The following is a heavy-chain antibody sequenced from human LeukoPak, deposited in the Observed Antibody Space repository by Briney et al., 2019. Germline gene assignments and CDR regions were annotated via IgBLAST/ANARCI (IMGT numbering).Heavy chain of an antibody. D-gene: IGHD3-22*01. Sequence: PGGSLRLSCAASGFTFSSYWMSWVRQAPGKGLEWVANIKQDGSEKYYVDSVKGRFTISRDNAKNSLYLQMNSLRAEDTAVYYCARERHYDSSGYYGYWGQGTLVTVSS. V-gene: IGHV3-7*03. CDR1: GFTFSSYW. J-gene: IGHJ4*02. CDR3: ARERHYDSSGYYGY. CDR2: IKQDGSEK.